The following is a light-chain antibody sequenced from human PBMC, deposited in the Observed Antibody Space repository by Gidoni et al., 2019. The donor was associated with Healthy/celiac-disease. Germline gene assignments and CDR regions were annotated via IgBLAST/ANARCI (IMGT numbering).Light chain of an antibody. CDR2: GKH. J-gene: IGLJ2*01. V-gene: IGLV3-19*01. CDR1: SLRSYY. Sequence: SSELTQDPAVSVALGQTVRITCQGDSLRSYYASWYQQKPGQAPVLVIYGKHNRPSGIPHRFSGSSSGNTASLTITGAQAEDEADYYCNSRDSSGNHLNVVFGGGTTLTVL. CDR3: NSRDSSGNHLNVV.